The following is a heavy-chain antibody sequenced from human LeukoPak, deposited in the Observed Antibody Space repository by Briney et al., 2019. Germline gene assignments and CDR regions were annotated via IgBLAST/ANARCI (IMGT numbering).Heavy chain of an antibody. CDR2: IIPILGIA. CDR1: GGTFSSYA. Sequence: ASVKVSCKASGGTFSSYAISWVRQAPGQGLEWMGRIIPILGIANYAQKFQGRVTITADKSTSTAYMELSSLRSEDTAVYYCARVEAYYDILTEVDVWGQGTTVTVSS. V-gene: IGHV1-69*04. J-gene: IGHJ6*02. CDR3: ARVEAYYDILTEVDV. D-gene: IGHD3-9*01.